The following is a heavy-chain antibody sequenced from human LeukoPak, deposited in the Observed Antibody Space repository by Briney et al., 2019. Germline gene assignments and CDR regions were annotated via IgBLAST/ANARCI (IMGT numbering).Heavy chain of an antibody. J-gene: IGHJ3*01. CDR2: IYPGDSGP. CDR3: GMSGDRVPLQDDVFDV. CDR1: GSTFTSYC. V-gene: IGHV5-51*01. D-gene: IGHD1-26*01. Sequence: GESLQISCQVSGSTFTSYCIGWVRQLPGKGLEGMGIIYPGDSGPTYSPSFQGQVTISVDKSINTAYLQWSSLQASDTAMYYCGMSGDRVPLQDDVFDVWGQGTMVTVS.